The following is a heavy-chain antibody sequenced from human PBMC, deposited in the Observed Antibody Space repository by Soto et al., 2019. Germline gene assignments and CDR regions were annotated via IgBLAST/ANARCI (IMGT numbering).Heavy chain of an antibody. V-gene: IGHV3-23*01. D-gene: IGHD3-16*01. J-gene: IGHJ4*02. CDR2: ISGSGGST. CDR1: GFTFSSYA. Sequence: EVQLLESGGGLVQPGGSLRLSCAASGFTFSSYAMSWVRQAPGKGLEWVSAISGSGGSTYYADSVKGRFTISRDNSKNTLYLQMNSLRAEDTAVYYCAKDDSMSYYDYVWGSYPGHFDYWGQGTLVTVSS. CDR3: AKDDSMSYYDYVWGSYPGHFDY.